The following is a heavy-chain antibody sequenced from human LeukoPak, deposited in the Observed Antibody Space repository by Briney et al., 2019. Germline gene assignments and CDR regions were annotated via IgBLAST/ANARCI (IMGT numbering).Heavy chain of an antibody. CDR1: GGSITRYY. Sequence: ASETLSLTCTVSGGSITRYYWSWIRQPPGKGLEWIGEINHSGSTNYNPSLKSRVTISVDTSKNQFSLKLSSVTAADTAVYYCARGRRTLRGPWFDPWGQGTLVTVSS. J-gene: IGHJ5*02. V-gene: IGHV4-34*01. CDR3: ARGRRTLRGPWFDP. CDR2: INHSGST. D-gene: IGHD1/OR15-1a*01.